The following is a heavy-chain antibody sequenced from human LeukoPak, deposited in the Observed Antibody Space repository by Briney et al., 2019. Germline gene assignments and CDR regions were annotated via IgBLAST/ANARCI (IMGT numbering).Heavy chain of an antibody. CDR2: IGGSGDDT. J-gene: IGHJ2*01. V-gene: IGHV3-23*01. Sequence: GGSLRLSCAASGFTFSRYAMSWVRQAPGKGLEWVSSIGGSGDDTYDADSVKGRFTISRDNSKNTLYLQMNTLRAEDTAIYYCAKDRTVGASYWYFDLWGRGTLVTVSS. D-gene: IGHD1-26*01. CDR3: AKDRTVGASYWYFDL. CDR1: GFTFSRYA.